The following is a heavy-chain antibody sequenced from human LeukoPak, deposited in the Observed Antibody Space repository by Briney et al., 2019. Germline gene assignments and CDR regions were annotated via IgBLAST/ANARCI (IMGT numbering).Heavy chain of an antibody. V-gene: IGHV1-2*02. Sequence: GASVKVSCKATGYTFTGYYMHWVRQAPGQGLEWMGWINPNSGGTNYAQKFQGRVTMTRDTSISTAYMELSRLRSDDTAVYYCARYDYSNLDVAEYFQHWGQGTLVTVSS. CDR2: INPNSGGT. J-gene: IGHJ1*01. CDR3: ARYDYSNLDVAEYFQH. D-gene: IGHD4-11*01. CDR1: GYTFTGYY.